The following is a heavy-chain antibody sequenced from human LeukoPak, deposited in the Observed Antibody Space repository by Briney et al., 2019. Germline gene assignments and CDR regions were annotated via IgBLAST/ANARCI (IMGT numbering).Heavy chain of an antibody. CDR2: IYSGGST. V-gene: IGHV3-53*01. D-gene: IGHD3-3*01. CDR1: GFTVSNNY. Sequence: GGSLRLSCAASGFTVSNNYMSWVRQAPGKGLEWVSVIYSGGSTYYADSVKGRFTISRDNSKNTLYLQMNSLRAEDTAVYYCARGGSFGVVSYFDYWGQGTLVTVSS. J-gene: IGHJ4*02. CDR3: ARGGSFGVVSYFDY.